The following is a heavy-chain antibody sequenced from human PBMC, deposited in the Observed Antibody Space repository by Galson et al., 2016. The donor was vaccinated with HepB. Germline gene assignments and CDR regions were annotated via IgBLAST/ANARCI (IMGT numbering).Heavy chain of an antibody. D-gene: IGHD2-15*01. V-gene: IGHV4-34*01. J-gene: IGHJ5*02. CDR1: GGSLSDYS. CDR3: ARDRSGRYCRGGNCHTLGWFDP. CDR2: INHSGGP. Sequence: SETLSLTCGVSGGSLSDYSWIWIRQPPGKGLAWIGEINHSGGPNYNPSLKSRVSISVDTSKNQFSLKLTSVTAADTAMFYGARDRSGRYCRGGNCHTLGWFDPWGLGTLVTVSS.